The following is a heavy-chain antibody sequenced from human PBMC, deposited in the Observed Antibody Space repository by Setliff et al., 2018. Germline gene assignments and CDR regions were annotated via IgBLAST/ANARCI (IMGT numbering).Heavy chain of an antibody. D-gene: IGHD2-21*01. Sequence: SETLSLTCTVSGGSISSSTCYWGWNRQPPGKGMEWIGSINYYGSIFDDGTTYSTYYNPSLKSRATISIDTSKSQFSLKLSSMTAADTALYYCARNPDFLQHCFERWGRGTLVTVSS. V-gene: IGHV4-39*07. J-gene: IGHJ2*01. CDR1: GGSISSSTCY. CDR3: ARNPDFLQHCFER. CDR2: INYYGSIFDDGTTYST.